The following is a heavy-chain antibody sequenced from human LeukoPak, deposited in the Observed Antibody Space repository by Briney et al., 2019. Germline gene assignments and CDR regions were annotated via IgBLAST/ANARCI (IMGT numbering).Heavy chain of an antibody. V-gene: IGHV1-46*01. CDR2: INPSGGST. D-gene: IGHD3-16*01. Sequence: ASVKVSCKASGYTFTSYYIHWVRQAPGQGLEWMGIINPSGGSTSRAQKFQGTVTMTRDMSTSTVYMELRSLTSEDTAVYYCARVRLRSDAFDIWGQGTMVTVSS. J-gene: IGHJ3*02. CDR3: ARVRLRSDAFDI. CDR1: GYTFTSYY.